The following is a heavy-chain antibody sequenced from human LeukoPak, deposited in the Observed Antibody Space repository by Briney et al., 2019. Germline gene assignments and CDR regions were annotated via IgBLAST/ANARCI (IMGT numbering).Heavy chain of an antibody. J-gene: IGHJ4*02. D-gene: IGHD3-9*01. CDR3: ARHYCDILTGYPATLFDY. CDR2: IYYSGTT. Sequence: SETLSLTCTVSGGSISSYYWSWIRQPPGKGLEWIGYIYYSGTTYYNPSLDGRVTISVDTSKNQFSLRLSSVTAADTAVYYCARHYCDILTGYPATLFDYWGRGTLVTVSS. V-gene: IGHV4-59*08. CDR1: GGSISSYY.